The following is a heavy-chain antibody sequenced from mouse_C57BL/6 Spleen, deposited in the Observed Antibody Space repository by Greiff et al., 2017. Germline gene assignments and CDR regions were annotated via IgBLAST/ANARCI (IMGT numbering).Heavy chain of an antibody. CDR2: ISYGGSN. J-gene: IGHJ1*03. V-gene: IGHV3-6*01. Sequence: EVKLVESGPGLVKPSQSLSLTCSVTGYSITSGYYWNWIRQFPGNKLEWMGYISYGGSNNYNPSLKNRIAITRDTSKNQFFLKLNSVTTEDTATYDGARDQRAGYYNWYFDVWGTGTTVTVSS. CDR3: ARDQRAGYYNWYFDV. CDR1: GYSITSGYY. D-gene: IGHD2-12*01.